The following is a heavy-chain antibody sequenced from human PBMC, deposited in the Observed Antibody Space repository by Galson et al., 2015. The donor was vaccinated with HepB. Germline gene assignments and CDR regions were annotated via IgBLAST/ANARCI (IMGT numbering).Heavy chain of an antibody. V-gene: IGHV1-69*02. CDR1: GVTFSSFS. CDR2: IIPILGVT. D-gene: IGHD1-26*01. Sequence: SVKVSCKASGVTFSSFSFSWVRQAPGQGLEWMGRIIPILGVTNYAQKFQGRVTISADRSTSTAFMELNSLRPEDTAVYYCARGTWGVGGYWGQGTLVTVSS. CDR3: ARGTWGVGGY. J-gene: IGHJ4*02.